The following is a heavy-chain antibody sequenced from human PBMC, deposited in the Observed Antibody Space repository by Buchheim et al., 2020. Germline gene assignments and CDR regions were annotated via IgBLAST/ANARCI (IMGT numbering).Heavy chain of an antibody. D-gene: IGHD6-19*01. J-gene: IGHJ4*02. CDR2: TRNKANSYTT. CDR3: ARARVAGIFDY. V-gene: IGHV3-72*01. Sequence: EVQLVESGGGLVQPGGSLRLSCAASGFTFSDHYMDWVRQAPGKGLEWVGRTRNKANSYTTEYAASVKGRFTISRDDTKNSLYLQMNSLKTEDTAVYYCARARVAGIFDYWGQGTL. CDR1: GFTFSDHY.